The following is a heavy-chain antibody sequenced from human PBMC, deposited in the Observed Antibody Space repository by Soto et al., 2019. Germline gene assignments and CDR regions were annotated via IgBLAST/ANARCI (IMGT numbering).Heavy chain of an antibody. J-gene: IGHJ4*02. V-gene: IGHV3-30*18. CDR1: GFTFSSYG. CDR2: ISYDGSNK. D-gene: IGHD3-10*01. Sequence: ESGGGVVHPGRSLRLSCAASGFTFSSYGMHWVRQAPGKGLEWVAVISYDGSNKYYADSVKGRFTISRDNSKNTLYLQMNSLRAEDTAVYYCAKVITLWFGELSDFDYWGQGTLVTVSS. CDR3: AKVITLWFGELSDFDY.